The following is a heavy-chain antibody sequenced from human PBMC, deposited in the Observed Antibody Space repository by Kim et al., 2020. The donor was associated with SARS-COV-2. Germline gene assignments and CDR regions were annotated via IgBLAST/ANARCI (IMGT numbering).Heavy chain of an antibody. CDR3: ARAQIHRLTIFGLASRRY. D-gene: IGHD3-3*01. J-gene: IGHJ4*03. Sequence: SETLCLTCAVYGGSFSVYYWSWIRQPPGKGLEWIGEINYSGSTNYNPSLKSRGTISVATSKHQLSFQLSSVTAADTAVYYCARAQIHRLTIFGLASRRY. CDR2: INYSGST. V-gene: IGHV4-34*01. CDR1: GGSFSVYY.